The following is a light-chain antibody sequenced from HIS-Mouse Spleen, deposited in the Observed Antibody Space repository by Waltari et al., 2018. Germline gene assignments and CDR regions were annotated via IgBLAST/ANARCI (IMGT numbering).Light chain of an antibody. Sequence: QSALTQPASVSGSPGQSITISCTGTSSDVGSYNLVSWYQQHPGKAPKLMVYEGSRRPSGVSNRVSGSKAGNTASLTISGLQAEDEADYSCCSYAGSSTNWVFGGGTKLTVL. V-gene: IGLV2-23*01. CDR3: CSYAGSSTNWV. CDR1: SSDVGSYNL. J-gene: IGLJ3*02. CDR2: EGS.